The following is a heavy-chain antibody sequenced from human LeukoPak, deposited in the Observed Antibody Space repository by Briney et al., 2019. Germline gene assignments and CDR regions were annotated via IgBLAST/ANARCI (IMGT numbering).Heavy chain of an antibody. J-gene: IGHJ4*02. CDR2: INSDGSST. Sequence: GGSLRLSCAASGFTFSSYWMHWVRQAPGKGLVWVSRINSDGSSTSYADSVKGRFTTSRDNAKNTLYLQMNSLRAEDTAVYYCARGPTGGLRLGESFDYWGQGTLVTVSS. D-gene: IGHD3-16*01. CDR3: ARGPTGGLRLGESFDY. CDR1: GFTFSSYW. V-gene: IGHV3-74*01.